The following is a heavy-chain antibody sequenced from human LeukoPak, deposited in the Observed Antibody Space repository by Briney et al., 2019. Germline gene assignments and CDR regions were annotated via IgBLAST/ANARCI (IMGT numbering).Heavy chain of an antibody. CDR3: ARVVVVAARWFDP. Sequence: PSQTLSLTCTASGGSISSGGYYWSWIRQHPGKGLEWIGYIYYSGSTYYNPSLKSRVTISVDASKNQFSLKLSSVTAADTAVYYCARVVVVAARWFDPWGQGTLVTVSS. CDR2: IYYSGST. D-gene: IGHD2-15*01. CDR1: GGSISSGGYY. V-gene: IGHV4-31*03. J-gene: IGHJ5*02.